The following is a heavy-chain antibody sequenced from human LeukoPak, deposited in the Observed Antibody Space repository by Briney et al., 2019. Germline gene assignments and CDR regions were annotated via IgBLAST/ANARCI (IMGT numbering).Heavy chain of an antibody. J-gene: IGHJ6*02. Sequence: ASVKVSCKASGYTFTSYDINWVRQVTGQGLEWMGWMNPNSGNTGYAQKFQGRVTMTRNTSISTAYMELSSLRSEDTAVYYCARVLVVRGVMYYYYYGMDVWGQGTTVTVSS. D-gene: IGHD3-10*01. CDR3: ARVLVVRGVMYYYYYGMDV. CDR1: GYTFTSYD. CDR2: MNPNSGNT. V-gene: IGHV1-8*01.